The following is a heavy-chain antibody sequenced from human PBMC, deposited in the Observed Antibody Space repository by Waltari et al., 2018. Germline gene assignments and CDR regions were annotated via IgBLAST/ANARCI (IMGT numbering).Heavy chain of an antibody. CDR1: VFTLGTYS. J-gene: IGHJ3*02. Sequence: EVQLVESGGGLVKPGGSLRLSCAASVFTLGTYSMTWVRQAPGKGLEWVSSISSRSYIYYVDSVKGRFTISRDNAKNSMYLQMNSLRAEDTAVDYCGRDVYGDYVGGGGGAFDIWGQGTMVTVSS. CDR2: ISSRSYI. CDR3: GRDVYGDYVGGGGGAFDI. D-gene: IGHD4-17*01. V-gene: IGHV3-21*01.